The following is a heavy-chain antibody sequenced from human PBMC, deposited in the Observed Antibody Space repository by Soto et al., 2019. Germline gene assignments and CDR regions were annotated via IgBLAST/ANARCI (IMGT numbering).Heavy chain of an antibody. V-gene: IGHV2-5*02. CDR1: GFSLTTSGVG. Sequence: QITLKESGPTLVKPTQTLTLTCTFSGFSLTTSGVGVAWIRQPPGEALEWLALVYWDDDKSYSPSLKSRVTITKDTSRNKVVLTMTSMDPVDTATYYCAHKGGRGAGMDVWGQGTTVTVSS. CDR3: AHKGGRGAGMDV. CDR2: VYWDDDK. J-gene: IGHJ6*02. D-gene: IGHD2-15*01.